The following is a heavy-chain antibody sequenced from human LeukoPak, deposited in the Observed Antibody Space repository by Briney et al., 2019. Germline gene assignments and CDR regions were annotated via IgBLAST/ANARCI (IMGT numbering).Heavy chain of an antibody. J-gene: IGHJ3*02. Sequence: SQTLSLTCTVSGGSISSGGYYWSWIRQPPGKGLEWIGYIYHSGSTYYNPSLKSRVTISVDRSKNQFSLKLSSVTAADTAVYYCARVSYCSSTSCFDAFDIWGQGTMVTVSS. CDR1: GGSISSGGYY. CDR2: IYHSGST. D-gene: IGHD2-2*01. V-gene: IGHV4-30-2*01. CDR3: ARVSYCSSTSCFDAFDI.